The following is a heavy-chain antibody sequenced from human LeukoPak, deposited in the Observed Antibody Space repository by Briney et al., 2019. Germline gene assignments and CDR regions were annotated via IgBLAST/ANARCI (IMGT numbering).Heavy chain of an antibody. Sequence: GGSLRLSCAASGFTFTSYWMSWVRQAPGKGPEWVANIKQDGSEKDYVDSVKGRFTISRDNAKNSLYLQMNSLRAEDTAVYYCARIGYSSSCFDYWGQGTLVTVSS. CDR2: IKQDGSEK. D-gene: IGHD6-13*01. CDR3: ARIGYSSSCFDY. V-gene: IGHV3-7*01. CDR1: GFTFTSYW. J-gene: IGHJ4*02.